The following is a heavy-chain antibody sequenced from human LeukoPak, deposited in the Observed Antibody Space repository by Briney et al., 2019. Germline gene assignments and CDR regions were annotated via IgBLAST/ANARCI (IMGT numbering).Heavy chain of an antibody. V-gene: IGHV1-2*02. J-gene: IGHJ4*02. CDR2: INPNSGGT. CDR1: GYTSTAYY. D-gene: IGHD3-16*02. Sequence: ASVTVSCKASGYTSTAYYMHWVRQAPGQGLEWMGWINPNSGGTNYAQKFQGRVSMTRDTSISTAYMELSRLRSDDTAVYYCARDPGYDYVWGSYRPRGDYWGQGTLVTVSS. CDR3: ARDPGYDYVWGSYRPRGDY.